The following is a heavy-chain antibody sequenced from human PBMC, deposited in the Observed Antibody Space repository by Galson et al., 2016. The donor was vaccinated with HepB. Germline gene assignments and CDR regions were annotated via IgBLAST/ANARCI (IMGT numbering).Heavy chain of an antibody. CDR1: GGSIHTGVYY. Sequence: LSLTCTVSGGSIHTGVYYWSWIRQPPGKGLEWIGYTYNSGNSYYNPSLESRLSKSRDTSRNQFSLNLNSVTASATAVYYCARGPPEGYGGSSCYIGAFDIWGQGTMVTVSS. D-gene: IGHD2-2*02. V-gene: IGHV4-30-4*01. J-gene: IGHJ3*02. CDR3: ARGPPEGYGGSSCYIGAFDI. CDR2: TYNSGNS.